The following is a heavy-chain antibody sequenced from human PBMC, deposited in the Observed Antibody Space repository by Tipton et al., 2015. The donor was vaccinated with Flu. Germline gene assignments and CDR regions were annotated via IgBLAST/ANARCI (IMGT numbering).Heavy chain of an antibody. Sequence: QVQLVQSGGGVVQPGRSLRLSCAASGFIFSTYGMHWVRQAPGKGLEWVSHITPSGSRKYYADSVKGRFTISRDNAKNSLYLQMNSLRAEDTAVYYCARGFIRLCDYWGQGSLVTVAS. V-gene: IGHV3-30*06. D-gene: IGHD3-16*01. CDR3: ARGFIRLCDY. J-gene: IGHJ4*02. CDR1: GFIFSTYG. CDR2: ITPSGSRK.